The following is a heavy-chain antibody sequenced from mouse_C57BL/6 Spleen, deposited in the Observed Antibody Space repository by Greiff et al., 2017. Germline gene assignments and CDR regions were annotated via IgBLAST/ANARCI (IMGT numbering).Heavy chain of an antibody. V-gene: IGHV5-17*01. J-gene: IGHJ4*01. D-gene: IGHD1-1*01. CDR2: ISSGSSTI. Sequence: EVQGVESGGGLVKPGGSLKLSCAASGFTFSDYGMHWVRQAPEKGLEWVAYISSGSSTIYYADTVKGRFPISRDNAKNTLFLQMTSLRSEDSAMYYCARTDYGSSYDYYAMDYWGQGTSVTVSS. CDR3: ARTDYGSSYDYYAMDY. CDR1: GFTFSDYG.